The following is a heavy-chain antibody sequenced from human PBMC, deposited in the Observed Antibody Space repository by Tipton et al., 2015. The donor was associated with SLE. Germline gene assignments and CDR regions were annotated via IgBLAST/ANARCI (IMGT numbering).Heavy chain of an antibody. D-gene: IGHD3-10*01. J-gene: IGHJ6*02. CDR1: GFTFDDYT. CDR3: AKDHSGMVVRSGPNYYGMDV. CDR2: ISWDGGST. V-gene: IGHV3-43*01. Sequence: GSLRLSCAASGFTFDDYTMHWVRQAPGKGLEWVSLISWDGGSTYYADSVKGRFTISRDNSKNSLYLQMNSLRTEDTALYYCAKDHSGMVVRSGPNYYGMDVWGQGTTIAVSS.